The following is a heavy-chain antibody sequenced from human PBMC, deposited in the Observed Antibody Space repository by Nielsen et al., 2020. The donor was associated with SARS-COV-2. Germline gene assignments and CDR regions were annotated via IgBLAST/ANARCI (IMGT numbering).Heavy chain of an antibody. D-gene: IGHD3-3*01. J-gene: IGHJ6*02. V-gene: IGHV1-24*01. CDR3: ATSDFTIIPLF. Sequence: ASVKVSCKVSRYSLTEISMHWVRQAPGKGLEWMGSFDPEDGEIIYAQKFEGRVTMTEDTSTDTAYMELRSLRSEDTAVYYCATSDFTIIPLFWGQGTAVTVSS. CDR2: FDPEDGEI. CDR1: RYSLTEIS.